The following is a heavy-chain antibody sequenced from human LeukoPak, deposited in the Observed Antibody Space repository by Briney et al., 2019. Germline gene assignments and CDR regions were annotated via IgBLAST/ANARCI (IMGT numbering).Heavy chain of an antibody. Sequence: GGSLRLSCVASGFSFNNFGMSWVRQAPGKGLEWVSSISGTGGSTHYADSVKGRFTISRDNSKNTLYLQMNSLRAGDTAIYYCAKSSYYDSSGFYREYYFDYWGQGTLVPVSS. CDR3: AKSSYYDSSGFYREYYFDY. CDR2: ISGTGGST. J-gene: IGHJ4*02. D-gene: IGHD3-22*01. V-gene: IGHV3-23*01. CDR1: GFSFNNFG.